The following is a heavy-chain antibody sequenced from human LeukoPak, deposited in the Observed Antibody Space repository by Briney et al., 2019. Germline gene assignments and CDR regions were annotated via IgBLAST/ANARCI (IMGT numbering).Heavy chain of an antibody. CDR2: IYYSGST. CDR1: DGSISSYY. Sequence: PSETLSLTCTVSDGSISSYYWNWFRQPPGKGLEWIGYIYYSGSTNYTPSLKSRVTISVDTSKNQFSLKLSSVTAADTAVYYCARGDYGDYVVDYWGQGTLVTVSS. CDR3: ARGDYGDYVVDY. D-gene: IGHD4-17*01. V-gene: IGHV4-59*01. J-gene: IGHJ4*02.